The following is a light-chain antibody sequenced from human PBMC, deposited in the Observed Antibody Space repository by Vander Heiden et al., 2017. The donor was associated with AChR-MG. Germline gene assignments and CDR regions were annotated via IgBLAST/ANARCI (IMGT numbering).Light chain of an antibody. J-gene: IGLJ1*01. V-gene: IGLV2-14*03. CDR1: SSDVGTYND. CDR2: DVS. Sequence: QSALPQPASASGSPGPSTPISCTGTSSDVGTYNDVSWYQQHPGKAPKLMIYDVSKRPSGVSNRFSGSKSGNTASLTISGLQAEDEADYYCTSYTGRSTYVFGTGTKGTVL. CDR3: TSYTGRSTYV.